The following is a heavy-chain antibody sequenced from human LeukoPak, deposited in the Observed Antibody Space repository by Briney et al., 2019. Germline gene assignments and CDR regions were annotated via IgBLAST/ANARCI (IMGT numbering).Heavy chain of an antibody. J-gene: IGHJ4*02. Sequence: GGSLRPSCAASGLTLSGYWMHWVRQAPGKGLVWVSRINGDASSTSYADSVKGRFTISRDNAKSTLYLQMNSLRVEDTAVYYCARARGSTYGYFEYWGQGTLVTVSS. D-gene: IGHD5-18*01. CDR2: INGDASST. CDR1: GLTLSGYW. V-gene: IGHV3-74*01. CDR3: ARARGSTYGYFEY.